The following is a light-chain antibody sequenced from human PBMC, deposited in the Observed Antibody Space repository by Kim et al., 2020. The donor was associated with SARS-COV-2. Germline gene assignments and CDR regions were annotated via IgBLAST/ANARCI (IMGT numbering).Light chain of an antibody. J-gene: IGKJ2*01. V-gene: IGKV1-27*01. CDR1: QGISKF. Sequence: DIQMTQSPSSLSASVGDRVTITCRASQGISKFLAWYQQKPGKVPKLLIYAASTLQSGVPSRFSGSGSGTDFTLTISSLQPEDVATYYCQKCDGVPYNFGQGTKLEIK. CDR2: AAS. CDR3: QKCDGVPYN.